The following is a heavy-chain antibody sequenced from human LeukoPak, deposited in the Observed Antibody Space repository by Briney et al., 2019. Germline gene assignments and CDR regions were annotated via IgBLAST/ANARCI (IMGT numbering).Heavy chain of an antibody. CDR2: IKSKADGGTT. V-gene: IGHV3-15*07. D-gene: IGHD1-26*01. CDR3: STGGSSYEGSDY. Sequence: GGSLRLPCTASGFTFNNAWMNWVRQAPGKGLEWVGRIKSKADGGTTDYAAPVKGRFTISRDDSKNTLSLQMNSLKTEDTAVYYCSTGGSSYEGSDYWGQGTLVTVSS. CDR1: GFTFNNAW. J-gene: IGHJ4*02.